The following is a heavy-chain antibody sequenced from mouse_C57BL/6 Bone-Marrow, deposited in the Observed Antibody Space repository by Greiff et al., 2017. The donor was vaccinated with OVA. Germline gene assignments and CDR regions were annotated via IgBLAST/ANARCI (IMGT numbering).Heavy chain of an antibody. J-gene: IGHJ3*01. CDR2: ISSGSGTI. CDR3: ARPYYYGSAWFAY. D-gene: IGHD1-1*01. CDR1: GFTFSDYG. Sequence: EVKLVESGGGLVKPGGSLKLSCAASGFTFSDYGMHWVRQAPEKGLEWVAYISSGSGTIYYADTVKGRFTISRDNAKNTLFLQMTSLRSEDTAMYYCARPYYYGSAWFAYWGQGTLVTVSA. V-gene: IGHV5-17*01.